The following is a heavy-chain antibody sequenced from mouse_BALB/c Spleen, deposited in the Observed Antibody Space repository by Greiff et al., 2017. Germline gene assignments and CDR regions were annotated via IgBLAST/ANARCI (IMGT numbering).Heavy chain of an antibody. V-gene: IGHV1-26*01. J-gene: IGHJ3*01. CDR2: INPYNGAT. D-gene: IGHD1-1*01. Sequence: EVQLQQSGPELVKPGASVKISCKASGYSFTGYYMHWVKQSHVKSLEWIGRINPYNGATSYNQNFKDKASLTVDKSSSTAYMELHSLTSEDSAVYYCARSGDYYGSFAYWGQGTLVTVSA. CDR3: ARSGDYYGSFAY. CDR1: GYSFTGYY.